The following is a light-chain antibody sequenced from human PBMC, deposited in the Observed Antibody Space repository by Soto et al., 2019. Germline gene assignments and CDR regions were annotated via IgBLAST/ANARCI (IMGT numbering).Light chain of an antibody. Sequence: DIQLTQSPSFLSASVGDRVTITCRASQGIRNYLAWYQQKPGKAPELLIYAASTLQSGVPSKFSVSGSGTEFTLTISSLQPEDFATYYCQHLHSYPVTFGGGTKVEIK. CDR3: QHLHSYPVT. CDR2: AAS. V-gene: IGKV1-9*01. CDR1: QGIRNY. J-gene: IGKJ4*01.